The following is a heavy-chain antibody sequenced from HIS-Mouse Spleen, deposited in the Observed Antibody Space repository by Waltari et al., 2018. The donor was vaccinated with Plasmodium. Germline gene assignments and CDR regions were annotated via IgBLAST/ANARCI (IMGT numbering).Heavy chain of an antibody. V-gene: IGHV3-7*01. CDR2: IKQDGSEK. CDR1: EFTFSSYW. Sequence: EVQLVESGGGLVQPGGSLRLSCAASEFTFSSYWMSWVRQAPGKGLEGVANIKQDGSEKYYVDSVKGRFTISRDNAKNSLYLQMNSLRAEDTAVYYCASSWYWYFDLWGRGTLVTVSS. CDR3: ASSWYWYFDL. J-gene: IGHJ2*01. D-gene: IGHD6-13*01.